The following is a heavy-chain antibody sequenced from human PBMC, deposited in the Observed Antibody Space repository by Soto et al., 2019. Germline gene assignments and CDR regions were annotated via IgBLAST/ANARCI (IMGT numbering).Heavy chain of an antibody. V-gene: IGHV3-49*04. Sequence: SLRLSCAASGFTFSSYWMHWVRQAPGKGLERVGFIGSKAYGETTESAASVKGRFTISRDDSKSIAYLQMDSLKTYDTAIYYCTKDLGYSYGYYWGQGTLVTVSS. CDR3: TKDLGYSYGYY. CDR2: IGSKAYGETT. D-gene: IGHD5-18*01. J-gene: IGHJ4*02. CDR1: GFTFSSYW.